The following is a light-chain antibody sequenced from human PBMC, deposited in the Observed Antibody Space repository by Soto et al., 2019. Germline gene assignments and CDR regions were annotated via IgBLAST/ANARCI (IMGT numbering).Light chain of an antibody. V-gene: IGKV3D-20*02. CDR3: QQRSNWPPRAT. Sequence: EIVLTQSPGTLSLSPGERATLSCRASQSVSSSYLAWYQQKPGQAPRLLIYDASNRATGIPARFSGSGSGTDFTLTISSLEPEDFAVYYCQQRSNWPPRATFGQGTRLEIK. CDR2: DAS. J-gene: IGKJ5*01. CDR1: QSVSSSY.